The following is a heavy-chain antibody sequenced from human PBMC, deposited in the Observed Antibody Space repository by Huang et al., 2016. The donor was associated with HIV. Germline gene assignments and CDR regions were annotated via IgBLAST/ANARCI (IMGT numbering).Heavy chain of an antibody. D-gene: IGHD3-16*02. V-gene: IGHV1-69*13. CDR3: ARDRGGWGTYRFTGIDY. CDR1: GEALSEYA. Sequence: QVQLVPSGPEVKKPGSSVKVSCKASGEALSEYAFNWVRQAPRHGLEWMGGIIPIFGKGKDGQEFEGRLTSPADESTNTGDMELSRLEFEDTAVYYCARDRGGWGTYRFTGIDYWGQGTLVTVSS. J-gene: IGHJ4*02. CDR2: IIPIFGKG.